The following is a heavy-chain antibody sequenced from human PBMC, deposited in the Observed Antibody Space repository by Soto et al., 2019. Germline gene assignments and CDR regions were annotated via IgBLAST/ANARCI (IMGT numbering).Heavy chain of an antibody. J-gene: IGHJ4*02. D-gene: IGHD6-6*01. Sequence: GGSLRLSCAAAGFTFSSYGRSWVRQAKGKGLEWVSAISVSGGSTYYADSVKGRFTISRDNSKNTLYLQMNSLRAEDMAVYYCATSPLEQLTRFDSWGQGPLVTSPQ. CDR3: ATSPLEQLTRFDS. V-gene: IGHV3-23*01. CDR1: GFTFSSYG. CDR2: ISVSGGST.